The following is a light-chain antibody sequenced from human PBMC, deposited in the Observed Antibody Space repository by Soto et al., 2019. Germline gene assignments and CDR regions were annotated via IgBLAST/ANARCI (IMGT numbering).Light chain of an antibody. CDR1: SSNIGSNT. CDR2: SND. V-gene: IGLV1-44*01. Sequence: QAVVTQAPSASGTPGQRVTISCSGSSSNIGSNTVSWYQQVPGTAPKLLIYSNDQRPSGVPDRFSGSKSGTSASLAIGGLQVEDEVDYYCATWDGSLNGWVFGGGTKVTVL. J-gene: IGLJ2*01. CDR3: ATWDGSLNGWV.